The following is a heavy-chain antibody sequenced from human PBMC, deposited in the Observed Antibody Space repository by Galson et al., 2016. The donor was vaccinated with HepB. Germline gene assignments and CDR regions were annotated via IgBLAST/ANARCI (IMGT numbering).Heavy chain of an antibody. CDR2: LSAYNGHS. J-gene: IGHJ5*02. CDR3: ARALGIAAAGDNWFDP. V-gene: IGHV1-18*01. D-gene: IGHD6-13*01. CDR1: GYTFANFG. Sequence: SVKVSCKASGYTFANFGVTWVRQAPGQGLEWMGWLSAYNGHSNYAQKLQDRLTMTADTSTSTAYIELRSLRSDDTAMYYCARALGIAAAGDNWFDPWGQGTLVTVSS.